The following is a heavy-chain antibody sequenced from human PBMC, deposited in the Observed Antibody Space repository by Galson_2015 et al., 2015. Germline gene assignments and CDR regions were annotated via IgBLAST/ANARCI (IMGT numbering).Heavy chain of an antibody. CDR3: ARDAIFGVGLPFFDY. CDR1: GFTFSSYS. D-gene: IGHD3-3*01. CDR2: ISSSSSTI. Sequence: SLRLSCAAAGFTFSSYSMNWVRRAPGKGLEWVSYISSSSSTIYCADAVKGRFTISRDNANNSLFLQMNSLRDEDTAVYYCARDAIFGVGLPFFDYWGQGTLVTVSS. V-gene: IGHV3-48*02. J-gene: IGHJ4*02.